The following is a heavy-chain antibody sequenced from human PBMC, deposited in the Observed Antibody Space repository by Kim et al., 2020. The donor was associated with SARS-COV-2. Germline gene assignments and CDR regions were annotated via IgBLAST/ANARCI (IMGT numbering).Heavy chain of an antibody. J-gene: IGHJ4*02. V-gene: IGHV3-7*01. Sequence: NEKEYVDCVKGQFTISGDNAENSLYLQMNSLKAEDTAVYYCARYNFGYTYWGQGTLVTVSS. CDR2: NEK. CDR3: ARYNFGYTY. D-gene: IGHD5-18*01.